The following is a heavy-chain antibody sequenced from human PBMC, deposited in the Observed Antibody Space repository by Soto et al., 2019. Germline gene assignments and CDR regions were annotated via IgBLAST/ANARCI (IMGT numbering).Heavy chain of an antibody. Sequence: SVKVSCKASGGTFSSYAISWVRQSPGQWLEWMGGIIPIFCTANYAQKFQGRVTITSYESTSTSYMELSSLRSEDTAVYYCARGRSSGYYYGGDDAFVIWGQGTMVTV. CDR2: IIPIFCTA. CDR3: ARGRSSGYYYGGDDAFVI. CDR1: GGTFSSYA. V-gene: IGHV1-69*13. D-gene: IGHD3-22*01. J-gene: IGHJ3*02.